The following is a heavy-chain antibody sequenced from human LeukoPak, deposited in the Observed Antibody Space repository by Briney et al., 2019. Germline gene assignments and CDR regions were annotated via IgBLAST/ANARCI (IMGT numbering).Heavy chain of an antibody. J-gene: IGHJ4*02. Sequence: PGGSLRLSCAASGFTFSSYWMNWARQAPGKGLEWVASINHNGNVNYYVDSVKGRFTISRDNAKNSLYLQMSNLRAEDTAVYYCATGYSSSWLIDYWGQGTLVTVSS. CDR1: GFTFSSYW. CDR3: ATGYSSSWLIDY. V-gene: IGHV3-7*03. CDR2: INHNGNVN. D-gene: IGHD6-13*01.